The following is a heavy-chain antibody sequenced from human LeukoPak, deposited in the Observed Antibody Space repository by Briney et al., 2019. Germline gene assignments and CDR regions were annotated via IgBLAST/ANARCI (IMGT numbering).Heavy chain of an antibody. D-gene: IGHD2-21*01. CDR1: GFTFSSYA. Sequence: GGSLRLSCVASGFTFSSYAMSWVRQAPGKGLEWVSAISGSGDTTYYADSVKGRFTISRDNSKNTLYLQMNSLRAEDTAVYYCAKGPTMVEMDYWGQGTLVTVSS. CDR2: ISGSGDTT. V-gene: IGHV3-23*01. J-gene: IGHJ4*02. CDR3: AKGPTMVEMDY.